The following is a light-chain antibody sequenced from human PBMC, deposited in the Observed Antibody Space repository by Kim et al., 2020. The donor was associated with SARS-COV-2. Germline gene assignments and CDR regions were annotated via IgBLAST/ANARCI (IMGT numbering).Light chain of an antibody. CDR1: QSGSNF. V-gene: IGKV3-11*01. CDR2: DAS. CDR3: QQRNNWPRLT. J-gene: IGKJ4*01. Sequence: LSAGERTTLTRRASQSGSNFFAWYQQEAGQAPRPLIYDASKRATGIPARFSGSGSGTDFTLTISSLEPEEFAVYYCQQRNNWPRLTFGGGTTLEI.